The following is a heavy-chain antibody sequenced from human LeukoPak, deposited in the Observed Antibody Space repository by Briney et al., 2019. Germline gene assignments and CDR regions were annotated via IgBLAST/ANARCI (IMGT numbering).Heavy chain of an antibody. CDR2: IYPGDSDT. V-gene: IGHV5-51*01. CDR3: ARRARGDAFDI. Sequence: GGSLNLSCKGLGYSFSTYWIAWVRQMPGKGLEWMGIIYPGDSDTRYSPSFQGQVTLSADKSINTASLQWSSLKASDTGMYFCARRARGDAFDIWGQGKTVTVSS. D-gene: IGHD3-16*01. J-gene: IGHJ3*02. CDR1: GYSFSTYW.